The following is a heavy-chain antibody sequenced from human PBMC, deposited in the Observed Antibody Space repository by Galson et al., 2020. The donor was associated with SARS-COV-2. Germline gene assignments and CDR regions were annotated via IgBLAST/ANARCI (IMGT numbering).Heavy chain of an antibody. D-gene: IGHD4-17*01. V-gene: IGHV3-48*02. CDR2: IGSNGGTI. CDR3: AKLCDDDGDSVDH. CDR1: GFSFSRYD. Sequence: GGSLRLSCAASGFSFSRYDMNWVRQAPGKGLEWVSYIGSNGGTIYYANSVKGRFTISRDNAKNSLFLQMSSLRDEDTALYYCAKLCDDDGDSVDHWGQGALVTVSS. J-gene: IGHJ4*02.